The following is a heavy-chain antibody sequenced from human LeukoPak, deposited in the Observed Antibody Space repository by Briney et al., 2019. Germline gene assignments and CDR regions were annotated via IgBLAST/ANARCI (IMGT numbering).Heavy chain of an antibody. V-gene: IGHV3-23*01. D-gene: IGHD3-3*01. Sequence: GGSLRLSXXXSGFTFSNYAMGWVRQAPGKGLEWVSSISTSGGSTYYADSVKGRFTISRDNSKNTLYLQMNSLRAEDTAVYYCAKDNPLLEDDWGQGTLVTVSS. CDR3: AKDNPLLEDD. J-gene: IGHJ4*02. CDR1: GFTFSNYA. CDR2: ISTSGGST.